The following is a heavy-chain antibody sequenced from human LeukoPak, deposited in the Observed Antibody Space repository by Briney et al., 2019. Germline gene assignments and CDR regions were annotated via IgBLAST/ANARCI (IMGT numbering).Heavy chain of an antibody. D-gene: IGHD3-16*02. J-gene: IGHJ4*02. CDR2: IKQDGSEI. V-gene: IGHV3-7*01. CDR1: GFTFSSYW. Sequence: GGSLRLSCAASGFTFSSYWMSWVRQAPGKGLEWVANIKQDGSEIYYVDSVKGRFTISRDNAKNSLYLQMNSLRAEDTAVYYCARIGVYVWGSYRYHDYWGQGTLVTVSS. CDR3: ARIGVYVWGSYRYHDY.